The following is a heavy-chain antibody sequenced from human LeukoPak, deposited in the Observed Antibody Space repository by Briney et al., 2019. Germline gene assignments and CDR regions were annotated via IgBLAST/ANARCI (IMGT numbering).Heavy chain of an antibody. CDR2: IYYSGST. CDR1: GGSISSSSYY. V-gene: IGHV4-39*01. CDR3: ARHTYYYDSSGYEPTDY. D-gene: IGHD3-22*01. Sequence: SETLSLTCTVSGGSISSSSYYWGWIRQPPGKGLEWIGSIYYSGSTYYNPSLKSRVTISVDTSKNQFSLKLSSVTAADTAVYYCARHTYYYDSSGYEPTDYWGQGTLVTVSS. J-gene: IGHJ4*02.